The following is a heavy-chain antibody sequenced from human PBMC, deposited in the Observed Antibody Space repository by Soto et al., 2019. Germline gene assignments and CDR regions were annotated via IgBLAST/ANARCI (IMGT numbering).Heavy chain of an antibody. CDR2: MNPNSGYT. J-gene: IGHJ6*02. D-gene: IGHD2-2*02. Sequence: ASVKVFCKASGYIFTTFDINWVRQATGQGLEWVGWMNPNSGYTGYAQKFQGRVTMTRNTSISTAYMELSSLRSEDTAVYYCARDHCTTTNCYTSIYYYGMDVWGQGTTVTVSS. V-gene: IGHV1-8*01. CDR1: GYIFTTFD. CDR3: ARDHCTTTNCYTSIYYYGMDV.